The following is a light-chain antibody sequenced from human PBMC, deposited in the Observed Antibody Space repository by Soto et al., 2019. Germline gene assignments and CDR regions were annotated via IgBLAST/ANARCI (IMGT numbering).Light chain of an antibody. CDR1: QSVSSSY. J-gene: IGKJ2*01. V-gene: IGKV3-20*01. CDR3: QQFGSSPYT. Sequence: EIVLTQSPGTLSLSPGERVTLSCRASQSVSSSYFAWYQQKPGQAPRLLIYGASTRATGIPDRVSGSGSGTDFPLTISRLEPEDFAVYYCQQFGSSPYTFGQGTKLEIK. CDR2: GAS.